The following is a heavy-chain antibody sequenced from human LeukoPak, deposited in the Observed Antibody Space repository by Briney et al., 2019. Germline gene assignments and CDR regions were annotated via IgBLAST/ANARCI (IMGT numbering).Heavy chain of an antibody. CDR2: INHSGNT. CDR1: GYSISSGYY. D-gene: IGHD3-16*02. V-gene: IGHV4-38-2*01. Sequence: KPSETLSLTCAVSGYSISSGYYWGWIRQPPGKGLEWIGEINHSGNTIYNPSLKSRVTISVDTSKNQFSLKLSSVTAADTAVYYCARSRDYDHIWGNYRYFDYWGQGTLVTVSS. J-gene: IGHJ4*02. CDR3: ARSRDYDHIWGNYRYFDY.